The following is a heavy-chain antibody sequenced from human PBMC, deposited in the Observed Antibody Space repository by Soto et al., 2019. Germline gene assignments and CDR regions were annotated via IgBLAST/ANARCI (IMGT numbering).Heavy chain of an antibody. CDR3: ARALGGTAMTGGFFDY. J-gene: IGHJ4*02. CDR1: GFSFSTYG. V-gene: IGHV3-33*01. D-gene: IGHD7-27*01. CDR2: IWYDGSKK. Sequence: QVQLVESGGGVVQPGRSLRLSCVASGFSFSTYGMHWVRQAPGKGLEWVAGIWYDGSKKDYADSVKGRFTISRDNSKNTLYLQMSSLRVVDTAMYYCARALGGTAMTGGFFDYWGQGTLVTVSS.